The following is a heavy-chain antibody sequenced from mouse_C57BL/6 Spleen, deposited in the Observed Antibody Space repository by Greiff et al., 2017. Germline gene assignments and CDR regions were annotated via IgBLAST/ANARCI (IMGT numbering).Heavy chain of an antibody. V-gene: IGHV1-54*01. CDR1: GYAFTNYL. Sequence: QVQLQQSGAELVRPGTSVKVSCKASGYAFTNYLIEWVKQRPGQGLEWIGVINPGSGGTNYNEKFKGKATLTADKSSSTAYMQLSSLTSEDSAVYFGARADSDGYYGRGAMDYWGQGTSVTVSS. J-gene: IGHJ4*01. CDR3: ARADSDGYYGRGAMDY. D-gene: IGHD2-3*01. CDR2: INPGSGGT.